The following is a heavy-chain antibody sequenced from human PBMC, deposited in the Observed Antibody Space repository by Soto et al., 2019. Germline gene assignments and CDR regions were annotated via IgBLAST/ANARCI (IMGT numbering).Heavy chain of an antibody. CDR1: GDTFSSYA. CDR2: IIPIFGTA. D-gene: IGHD2-2*01. J-gene: IGHJ3*02. V-gene: IGHV1-69*01. Sequence: QVQLVQSGAEVKKPGSSVKVSCKASGDTFSSYAISWVRQAPGQGLEWMGGIIPIFGTANYAQKFQGRVTITADESTSTAYMELSSLRSEDTAVYYCASATSVVVPAARGLLDIWGQGTMVTVSS. CDR3: ASATSVVVPAARGLLDI.